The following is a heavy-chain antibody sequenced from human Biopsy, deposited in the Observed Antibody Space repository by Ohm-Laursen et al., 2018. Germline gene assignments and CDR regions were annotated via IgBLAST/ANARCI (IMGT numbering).Heavy chain of an antibody. D-gene: IGHD3-10*01. Sequence: SLRLSCAASGFNLSSYSMNWVRQTPGKGLEWVSAISSSSDNIYYVDSVKGRFTISRDNAKDSLYLQMNSLRAEDTAVYYCARSRGSSGIATMYYYGMDVWGQGTTVTVSS. CDR1: GFNLSSYS. CDR2: ISSSSDNI. J-gene: IGHJ6*02. V-gene: IGHV3-21*01. CDR3: ARSRGSSGIATMYYYGMDV.